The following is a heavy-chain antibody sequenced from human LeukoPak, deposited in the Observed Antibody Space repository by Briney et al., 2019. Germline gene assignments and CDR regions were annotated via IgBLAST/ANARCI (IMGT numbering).Heavy chain of an antibody. J-gene: IGHJ5*02. CDR1: GFTFSNYW. Sequence: GGSLRLSCAASGFTFSNYWMHWVRQAPGKGLVWVSRINIEESGTYYADSVKGRFTISRDNSKNTLYLQMNSLRAEDTAVYYCAKTSRSTSCYTAWGQGTLVTVSS. CDR2: INIEESGT. D-gene: IGHD2-2*02. CDR3: AKTSRSTSCYTA. V-gene: IGHV3-74*01.